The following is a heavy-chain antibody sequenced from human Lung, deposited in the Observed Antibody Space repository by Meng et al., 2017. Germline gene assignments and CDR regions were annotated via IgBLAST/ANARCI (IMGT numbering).Heavy chain of an antibody. CDR1: GGSITSSTW. V-gene: IGHV4-4*02. J-gene: IGHJ4*02. Sequence: QVQLRESAPGLVKPSGTLSLTCAVSGGSITSSTWWSWVRQTPGKGLEWFGEIFHSGSTNYNPPLESRVTISVDKSKNQFSLKVYSVTAADTATYYCARFDISSSGRGDYWGQGILVTVSS. D-gene: IGHD1-26*01. CDR2: IFHSGST. CDR3: ARFDISSSGRGDY.